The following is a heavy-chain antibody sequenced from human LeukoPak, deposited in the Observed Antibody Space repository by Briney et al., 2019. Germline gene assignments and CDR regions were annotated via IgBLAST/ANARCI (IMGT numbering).Heavy chain of an antibody. Sequence: TGGSLRLSCAASGFTFSSYGMHWVRQAPGKGLEWVAVIWYDGSNKYYADSVKGRFTISRDNSKNTLYLQMNSLRAEDTAVYYCARDSQYNWKRDYYYGMDVWGQGTTATVSS. CDR2: IWYDGSNK. CDR1: GFTFSSYG. V-gene: IGHV3-33*01. D-gene: IGHD1-1*01. CDR3: ARDSQYNWKRDYYYGMDV. J-gene: IGHJ6*02.